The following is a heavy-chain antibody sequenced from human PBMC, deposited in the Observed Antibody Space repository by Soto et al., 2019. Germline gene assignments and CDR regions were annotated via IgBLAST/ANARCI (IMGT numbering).Heavy chain of an antibody. CDR1: EFSFSTYN. D-gene: IGHD6-13*01. Sequence: EVQLVESGGGLVKPGGSLRLSCVASEFSFSTYNMNWVRQAPGEGLQWVSFSSRTSSHIHYADSVQGRFTISRDNAKNSLSLAMNSLRAVDTAVYYSARDPAAEGYYGMDVGGQGTTVTVYS. J-gene: IGHJ6*02. CDR3: ARDPAAEGYYGMDV. CDR2: SSRTSSHI. V-gene: IGHV3-21*01.